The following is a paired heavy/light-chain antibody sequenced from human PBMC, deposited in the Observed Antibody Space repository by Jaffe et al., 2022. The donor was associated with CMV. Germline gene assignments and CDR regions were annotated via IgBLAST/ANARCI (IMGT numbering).Light chain of an antibody. V-gene: IGKV1-33*01. J-gene: IGKJ3*01. CDR3: QQYDNLPIT. Sequence: DIQMTQSPSSLSASVGDRVTITCQASQDISNYLNWYQQKPGKAPKLLIYDASNLETGVPSRFSGSGSGTDFTFTISSLQPEDIATYYCQQYDNLPITFGPGTKVDIK. CDR2: DAS. CDR1: QDISNY.
Heavy chain of an antibody. V-gene: IGHV4-39*01. CDR1: GGSISSSSYY. CDR2: IYYSGST. D-gene: IGHD3-10*01. Sequence: QLQLQESGPGLVKPSETLSLTCTVSGGSISSSSYYWGWIRQPPGKGLEWIGSIYYSGSTYYNPSLKSRVTISVDTSKNQFSLKLSSVTAADTAVYYCARQERGITMVRGVISGYMDVWGKGTTVTVSS. J-gene: IGHJ6*03. CDR3: ARQERGITMVRGVISGYMDV.